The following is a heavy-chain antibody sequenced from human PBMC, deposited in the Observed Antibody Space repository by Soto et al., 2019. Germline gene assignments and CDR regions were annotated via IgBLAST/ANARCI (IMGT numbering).Heavy chain of an antibody. Sequence: GGSLRLSCSASGFTFSRFAMIWVRLTPGKGLEWVAAITYDGNNNYYADSVKDRFTISRDNSKNTLYLQMNSLRAEDTAVYYCAKARGRQLPPGDYWGQGTLVTVSS. J-gene: IGHJ4*02. CDR1: GFTFSRFA. V-gene: IGHV3-30*18. D-gene: IGHD2-2*01. CDR2: ITYDGNNN. CDR3: AKARGRQLPPGDY.